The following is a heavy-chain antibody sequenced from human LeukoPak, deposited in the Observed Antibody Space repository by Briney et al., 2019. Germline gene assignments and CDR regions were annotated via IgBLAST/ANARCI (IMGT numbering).Heavy chain of an antibody. CDR2: IYYSGST. J-gene: IGHJ4*02. CDR1: GGSISSSSYY. CDR3: ARLWGGRWFGELFPFFDY. V-gene: IGHV4-39*01. D-gene: IGHD3-10*01. Sequence: PSETLSLTCTLSGGSISSSSYYCGSIRQPPAEGLEWIGSIYYSGSTYYNPSLKSRVNISVDTSKDQFSLKLSSVTAADTAVYYGARLWGGRWFGELFPFFDYWGQGTLVTVSS.